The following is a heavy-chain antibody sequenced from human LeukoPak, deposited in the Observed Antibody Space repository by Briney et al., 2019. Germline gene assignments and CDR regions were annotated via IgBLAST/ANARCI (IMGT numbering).Heavy chain of an antibody. D-gene: IGHD3-22*01. CDR2: VSNSSSYT. J-gene: IGHJ4*02. CDR3: ARDGRRDSSGYDGGDY. Sequence: GGSLRLSCAASGFTFSDYYMSWIRQAPGKGLEWVSYVSNSSSYTNYADSVKGRFTISRDNAKNSLYLQMNSLRAEDTAVYCCARDGRRDSSGYDGGDYWGQGTLVTVSS. V-gene: IGHV3-11*05. CDR1: GFTFSDYY.